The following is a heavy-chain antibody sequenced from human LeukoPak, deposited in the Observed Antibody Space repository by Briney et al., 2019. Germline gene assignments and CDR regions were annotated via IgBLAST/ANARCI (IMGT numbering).Heavy chain of an antibody. J-gene: IGHJ4*02. V-gene: IGHV3-7*03. Sequence: PGGSLRLSCAGSAFMFSDYWMAWVRLAPGKGLECVANIKGDGSNKYYVDSVEGRFTISRDNAKSSLYLQMNSLRVDDTAMYYCARNGRVRRVVKDLFEYWGQGTLVAVSS. CDR1: AFMFSDYW. D-gene: IGHD3-10*01. CDR3: ARNGRVRRVVKDLFEY. CDR2: IKGDGSNK.